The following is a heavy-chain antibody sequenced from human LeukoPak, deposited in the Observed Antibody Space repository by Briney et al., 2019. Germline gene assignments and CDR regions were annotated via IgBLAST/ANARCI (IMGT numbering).Heavy chain of an antibody. J-gene: IGHJ5*02. CDR3: ARDQRGGYSYGYGFDP. Sequence: SETLSLTCTVSGGSISSSSYCWGWIRQPPGKGLEWIGSIYYSGSTYYNPSLKSRVTISVDTSKNQFSLKLSSVTAADTAVYYCARDQRGGYSYGYGFDPWGQGTLVTVSS. CDR2: IYYSGST. D-gene: IGHD5-18*01. CDR1: GGSISSSSYC. V-gene: IGHV4-39*07.